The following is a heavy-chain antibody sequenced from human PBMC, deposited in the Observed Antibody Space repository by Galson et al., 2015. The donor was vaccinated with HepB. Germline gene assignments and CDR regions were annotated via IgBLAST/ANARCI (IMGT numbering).Heavy chain of an antibody. D-gene: IGHD2-2*01. CDR3: AREGYCSSTSCYPTGDAFDI. Sequence: SLRLSCAASGFTFSSYSMNWVRQAPGKGLEWVSSISSSSSYIYYADSVKGRFTISRDNAKNSLYLQMNSLRAEDTAVYYCAREGYCSSTSCYPTGDAFDIWGQGTMVTVSS. CDR1: GFTFSSYS. J-gene: IGHJ3*02. CDR2: ISSSSSYI. V-gene: IGHV3-21*01.